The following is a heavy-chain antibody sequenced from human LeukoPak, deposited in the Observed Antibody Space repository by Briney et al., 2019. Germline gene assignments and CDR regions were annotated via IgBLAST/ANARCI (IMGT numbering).Heavy chain of an antibody. Sequence: SETLSLTCTVSGGSISSYYWSWIRQPPGKGLEWIGYIYYSGSTYYNPSLKSRVTISVDTSKNQFSLKLSSVTAADTAVYYCARDRIVGALDYWGQGTLVTVSS. V-gene: IGHV4-59*01. J-gene: IGHJ4*02. CDR2: IYYSGST. CDR1: GGSISSYY. D-gene: IGHD1-26*01. CDR3: ARDRIVGALDY.